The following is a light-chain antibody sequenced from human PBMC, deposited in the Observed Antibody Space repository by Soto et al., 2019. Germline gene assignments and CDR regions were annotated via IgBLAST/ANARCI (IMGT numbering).Light chain of an antibody. CDR2: EVS. V-gene: IGLV2-14*01. CDR3: SSYANSVV. J-gene: IGLJ2*01. Sequence: QSVLTQPASVSGSPGQSITISCTGTSSDVGGYNYVSWYQHHPGKAPKLMIYEVSNRPSGVSNRFSGSKSGNTASLTISGLQADDEADYYCSSYANSVVFGGGTKLTVL. CDR1: SSDVGGYNY.